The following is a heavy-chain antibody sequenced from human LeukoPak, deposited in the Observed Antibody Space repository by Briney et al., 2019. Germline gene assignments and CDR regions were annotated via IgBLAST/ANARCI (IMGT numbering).Heavy chain of an antibody. J-gene: IGHJ4*02. V-gene: IGHV3-21*01. CDR1: GFTFSNYN. D-gene: IGHD3-10*01. CDR2: ISSSGSNI. Sequence: GGSLRLSCAASGFTFSNYNMNWVRQAPGKGLEWVPSISSSGSNIYYADSVKGRFTISRDNAKNSLYLQMNSLRAEDTAVYYCASAGSYFTDYYFDYWGQGTRVTVSS. CDR3: ASAGSYFTDYYFDY.